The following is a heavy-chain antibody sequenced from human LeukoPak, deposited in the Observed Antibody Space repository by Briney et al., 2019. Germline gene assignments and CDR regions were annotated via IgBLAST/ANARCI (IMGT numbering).Heavy chain of an antibody. J-gene: IGHJ4*02. CDR2: ISSGGSTI. CDR3: ARGAPSGSYPR. V-gene: IGHV3-48*03. D-gene: IGHD3-10*01. CDR1: GFTFSSFE. Sequence: GGSLRLSCAASGFTFSSFEMNWVRQAPGKGLEWVSYISSGGSTIYYADSVKGRFTISRDNAKNSLYLQMNSLRAEDTAVYYCARGAPSGSYPRWGQGTLVTVSS.